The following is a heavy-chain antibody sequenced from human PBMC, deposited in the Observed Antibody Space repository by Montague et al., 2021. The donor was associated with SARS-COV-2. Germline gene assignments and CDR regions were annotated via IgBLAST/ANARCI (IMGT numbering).Heavy chain of an antibody. Sequence: SETLSLTCAIYGGSFSGYYWSWIRQPPEKGLEWIGEINQSGRTNNNPSLKSRVIISVDTSKNQSSLKLSSVTAADTAVYYCARRGSSVWVVTVSAELDYWGQGILVIVSS. CDR3: ARRGSSVWVVTVSAELDY. D-gene: IGHD3-10*01. V-gene: IGHV4-34*01. J-gene: IGHJ4*02. CDR1: GGSFSGYY. CDR2: INQSGRT.